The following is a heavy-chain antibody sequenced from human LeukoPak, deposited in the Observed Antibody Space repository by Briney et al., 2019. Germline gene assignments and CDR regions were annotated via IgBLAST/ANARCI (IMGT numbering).Heavy chain of an antibody. CDR1: GFTFSSYG. Sequence: PGGSLRLSCAASGFTFSSYGMHWVRQAPGKGLEWVAVIWYDGSNKYYADSVKGRFTISRDNSKNTLYLQMNSLRAEDTAVYYCAKDSMGSGSYYSYPDYWGQGTLVTVSP. D-gene: IGHD3-10*01. CDR2: IWYDGSNK. J-gene: IGHJ4*02. V-gene: IGHV3-33*06. CDR3: AKDSMGSGSYYSYPDY.